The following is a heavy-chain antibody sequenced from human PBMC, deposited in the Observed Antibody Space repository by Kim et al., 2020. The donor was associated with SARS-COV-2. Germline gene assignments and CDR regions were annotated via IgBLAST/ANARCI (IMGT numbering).Heavy chain of an antibody. CDR3: AITPPDTAMVIDY. CDR1: GFTFSDYY. V-gene: IGHV3-11*03. Sequence: GGSLRISCAASGFTFSDYYMSWIRQAPGKGLEWVSYISSSSSYTNYADSVKGRFTISRDNAKNSLYLQMNSLRAEDTAVYYCAITPPDTAMVIDYWGQGTLVTVSS. CDR2: ISSSSSYT. J-gene: IGHJ4*02. D-gene: IGHD5-18*01.